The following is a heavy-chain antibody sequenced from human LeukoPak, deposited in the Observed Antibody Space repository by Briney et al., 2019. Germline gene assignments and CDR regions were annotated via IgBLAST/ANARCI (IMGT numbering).Heavy chain of an antibody. CDR1: GFTFSSYA. CDR3: AKDGSGYDFWSGYYPSSRDGVSCNWFDP. D-gene: IGHD3-3*01. V-gene: IGHV3-23*01. CDR2: ISGSGGST. J-gene: IGHJ5*02. Sequence: GGSLRLSCAASGFTFSSYAMSWVRQAPGKGLEWVSAISGSGGSTYYADSVKGRFTISRDNSKNTLYLQMNSLRAEDTAVYYCAKDGSGYDFWSGYYPSSRDGVSCNWFDPWGQGTLVTVSS.